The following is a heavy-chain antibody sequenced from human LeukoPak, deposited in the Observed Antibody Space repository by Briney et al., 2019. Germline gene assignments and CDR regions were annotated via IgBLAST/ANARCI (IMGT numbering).Heavy chain of an antibody. D-gene: IGHD5-18*01. CDR3: ARRGGRGYSLYYLDY. V-gene: IGHV4-39*01. Sequence: PSETLSLTCTVSGGSISSVSYSWGWIRQPPGRALEWIGSIYYSGTTYYNPSLKSRVTISVDTSENQFSLKLSSVTAADTAVYYCARRGGRGYSLYYLDYWGQGTLVTVSS. J-gene: IGHJ4*02. CDR1: GGSISSVSYS. CDR2: IYYSGTT.